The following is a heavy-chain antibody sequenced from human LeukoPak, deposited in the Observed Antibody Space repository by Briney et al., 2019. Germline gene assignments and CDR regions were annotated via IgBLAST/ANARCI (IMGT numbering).Heavy chain of an antibody. CDR2: IYSGGST. J-gene: IGHJ4*02. CDR1: GFTVSSNY. V-gene: IGHV3-66*01. Sequence: PGGSLRLSCAASGFTVSSNYMSWVRQAPGKGLEWVSVIYSGGSTYYADSVKGRFTISRDNSKNTLYLQMNSLRAEDTAVYYCAKDRNPFYGSGSYFYYFDYWGQGALVTVSS. D-gene: IGHD3-10*01. CDR3: AKDRNPFYGSGSYFYYFDY.